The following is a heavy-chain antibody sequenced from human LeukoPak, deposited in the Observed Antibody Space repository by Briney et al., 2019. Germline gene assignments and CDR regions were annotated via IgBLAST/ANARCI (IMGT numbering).Heavy chain of an antibody. CDR2: IHHSGRT. D-gene: IGHD4-23*01. J-gene: IGHJ4*02. CDR1: GSSISTDYY. Sequence: SETLSLTCIVSGSSISTDYYWGWIRQPPGRGLEWIGIIHHSGRTYYNPSLKSRVTISVDTSKNQFSLKLSSVTAADTAVYYCARGPRRIGGPSLPRSDWGQGTLVTVSS. V-gene: IGHV4-38-2*02. CDR3: ARGPRRIGGPSLPRSD.